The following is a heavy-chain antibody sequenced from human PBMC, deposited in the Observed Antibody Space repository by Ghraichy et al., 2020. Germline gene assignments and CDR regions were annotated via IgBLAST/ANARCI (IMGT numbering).Heavy chain of an antibody. Sequence: GGSLRLSCAASGFTFSSYSMNWVRQAPRKGLEWVSYITSSGTIHYADPVKGRFTISRDNAKNSLDLQMNSLRDEDTAVYYCARLYGGNSWYFDRWGRGTLVTVSS. D-gene: IGHD4-23*01. V-gene: IGHV3-48*02. J-gene: IGHJ2*01. CDR3: ARLYGGNSWYFDR. CDR2: ITSSGTI. CDR1: GFTFSSYS.